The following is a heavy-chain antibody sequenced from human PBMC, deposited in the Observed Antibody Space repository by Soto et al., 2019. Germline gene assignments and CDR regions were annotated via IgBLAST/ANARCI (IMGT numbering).Heavy chain of an antibody. CDR3: ARGGGYGSGRTIDY. CDR1: GGSISSGGYS. CDR2: IYHSGST. D-gene: IGHD3-10*01. V-gene: IGHV4-30-2*01. Sequence: QLQLQESGSGLVKPSQTLSLTCAVSGGSISSGGYSWSWIRQPPGKGLEWIGYIYHSGSTYYNPVLKGRVTISVDRSKNQFSLKLGFVTAADTAGYYCARGGGYGSGRTIDYWGQGTLVTVSS. J-gene: IGHJ4*02.